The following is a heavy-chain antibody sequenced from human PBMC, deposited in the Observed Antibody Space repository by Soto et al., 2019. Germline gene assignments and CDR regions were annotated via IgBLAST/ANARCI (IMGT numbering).Heavy chain of an antibody. CDR2: INPSNST. Sequence: QVQLVQSGAEVKKPGASVKVSCKASGYTFTSYYMHWVRQAPGQGLEWMGIINPSNSTTYAQKFQGRVTITRDTSTCTAYMELSSRRSEETAVYYCTRVDCSGGSCYSIDSWGQGTLVTVSS. V-gene: IGHV1-46*03. D-gene: IGHD2-15*01. CDR1: GYTFTSYY. CDR3: TRVDCSGGSCYSIDS. J-gene: IGHJ4*02.